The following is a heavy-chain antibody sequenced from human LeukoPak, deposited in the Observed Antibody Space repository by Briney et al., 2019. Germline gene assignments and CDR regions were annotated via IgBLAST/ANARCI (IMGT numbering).Heavy chain of an antibody. D-gene: IGHD3-16*01. CDR2: FSGSSSTI. Sequence: QSGGSLRLSCAASGFTFSSYSMNWVRQAPGKGLEWVSYFSGSSSTIYYADSVKGRFTISRDNAKNSLYLQMNSLRAEDTAVYYCARGSPGGLDYWGQGALVTVSS. V-gene: IGHV3-48*01. CDR1: GFTFSSYS. J-gene: IGHJ4*02. CDR3: ARGSPGGLDY.